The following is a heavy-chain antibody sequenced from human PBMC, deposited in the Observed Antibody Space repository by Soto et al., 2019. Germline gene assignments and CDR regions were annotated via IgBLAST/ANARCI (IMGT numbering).Heavy chain of an antibody. Sequence: GGSLRLSCAASGFTFSNAWMNWVRQAPGKGLEWVGRVKSKTEGGTTDYAAPVKGRFTISRDDSENTLYLQMNSLKTEDTAVYYCTTVRYGSFPFHWGQGTMVTVSS. CDR1: GFTFSNAW. CDR2: VKSKTEGGTT. CDR3: TTVRYGSFPFH. J-gene: IGHJ3*01. V-gene: IGHV3-15*01. D-gene: IGHD3-10*01.